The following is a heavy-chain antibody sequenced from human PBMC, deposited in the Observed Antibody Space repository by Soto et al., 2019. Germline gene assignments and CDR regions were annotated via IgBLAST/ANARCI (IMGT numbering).Heavy chain of an antibody. Sequence: SETLSLTCTVSGGSISSYYWSWIRQPPGKGLEWIGYIYYSGSTNYNPSLKSRVTISVDTSKNQFSLKLSSVTAADTAVYYCGREGPSGYCSGGSCYSAFDYWGQGTLVTVSS. D-gene: IGHD2-15*01. J-gene: IGHJ4*02. CDR3: GREGPSGYCSGGSCYSAFDY. CDR2: IYYSGST. V-gene: IGHV4-59*01. CDR1: GGSISSYY.